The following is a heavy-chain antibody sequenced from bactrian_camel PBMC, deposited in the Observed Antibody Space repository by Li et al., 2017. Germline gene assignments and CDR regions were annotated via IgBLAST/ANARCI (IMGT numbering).Heavy chain of an antibody. CDR1: GFTFSKND. V-gene: IGHV3S40*01. J-gene: IGHJ4*01. D-gene: IGHD1*01. CDR2: ISTAGNSD. Sequence: DVQLVESGGGLVQPGGSLRLSCVASGFTFSKNDMTWVRQGPGKGLEWVSRISTAGNSDWYADAVKGRFTISRDNAENTMYLQMNDLKTEDTGVYYCAVYAVSARPGWQPRSRGTQVTVS.